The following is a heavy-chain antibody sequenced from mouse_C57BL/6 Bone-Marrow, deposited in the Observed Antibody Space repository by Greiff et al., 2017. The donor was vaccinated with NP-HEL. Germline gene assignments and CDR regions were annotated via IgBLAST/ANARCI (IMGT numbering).Heavy chain of an antibody. Sequence: QVQLKQSGPGLVAPSQCLSITCTVSGFSFTSYAISWVRQPPGKGLEWLGVIWTGGGTNYNSALNSRLSISKDNSKSQVFLKMNRLQTDDTARYDCARKAYGSSRYRYFDVWGTGTTVTVSS. CDR3: ARKAYGSSRYRYFDV. CDR2: IWTGGGT. CDR1: GFSFTSYA. V-gene: IGHV2-9-1*01. J-gene: IGHJ1*03. D-gene: IGHD1-1*01.